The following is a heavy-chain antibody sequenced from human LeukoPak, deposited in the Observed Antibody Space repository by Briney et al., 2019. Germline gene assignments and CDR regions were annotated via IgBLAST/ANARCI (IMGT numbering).Heavy chain of an antibody. D-gene: IGHD3-3*01. Sequence: GASVKVSCKASGGTFSSYAISWVRQAPGQGLEWMGGIIPIFGTANYAQKFQGRVTITADKSTSTAYMELSSLRSEDTAVYYCARGLKLYDFWSGYYSSRYYYYYMDVWGKGTTVTVSS. CDR1: GGTFSSYA. CDR3: ARGLKLYDFWSGYYSSRYYYYYMDV. V-gene: IGHV1-69*06. CDR2: IIPIFGTA. J-gene: IGHJ6*03.